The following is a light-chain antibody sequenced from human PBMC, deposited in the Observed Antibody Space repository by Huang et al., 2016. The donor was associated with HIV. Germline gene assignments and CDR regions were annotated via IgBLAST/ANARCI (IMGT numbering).Light chain of an antibody. J-gene: IGKJ2*01. V-gene: IGKV3D-20*01. CDR1: QTVRNGF. Sequence: EIVLMQSPATLYLSPGERATISCGATQTVRNGFLAWFQQKPGLAPRRRIYDASVRATGIPDRFIGSGSGTDFTITINRLEPEDFAVFYCQQYGDSSYSFGQGTKLQIK. CDR2: DAS. CDR3: QQYGDSSYS.